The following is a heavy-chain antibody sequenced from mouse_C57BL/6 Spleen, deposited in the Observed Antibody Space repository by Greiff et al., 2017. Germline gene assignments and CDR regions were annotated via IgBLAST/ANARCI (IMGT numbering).Heavy chain of an antibody. CDR2: IHPNSGST. V-gene: IGHV1-64*01. CDR1: GYTFTSYW. Sequence: QVQLQQPGAELVKPGASVKLSCKASGYTFTSYWMHWVKQRPGQGLEWIGMIHPNSGSTNYNEKFKSKATLTVDRSSSTAYMQLSSLTSEDSAVYYCARSRGLGGSYYAMAYWGQGTSVTVSS. J-gene: IGHJ4*01. D-gene: IGHD4-1*01. CDR3: ARSRGLGGSYYAMAY.